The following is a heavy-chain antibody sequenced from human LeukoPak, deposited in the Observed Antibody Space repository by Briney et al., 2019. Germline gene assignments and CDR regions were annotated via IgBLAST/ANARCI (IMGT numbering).Heavy chain of an antibody. J-gene: IGHJ4*02. CDR2: IHPGDSQT. Sequence: GESLKISCKGSGYSFTTYWIGWVRQMPGKGLEWMGTIHPGDSQTRYSPSFQGQVTISADKSISTAYLQWSSLKASDTAMYYCARGASGAYSWFDYWGQGTLVPVSS. D-gene: IGHD1-26*01. V-gene: IGHV5-51*01. CDR3: ARGASGAYSWFDY. CDR1: GYSFTTYW.